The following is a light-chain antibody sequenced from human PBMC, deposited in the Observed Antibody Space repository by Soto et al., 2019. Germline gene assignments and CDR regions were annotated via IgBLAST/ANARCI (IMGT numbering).Light chain of an antibody. Sequence: DIVMTQSPLSLPVTPGEPASISCRSSQSLLYSNGYNYLDWYLQKPGQSPQLLIYLGSNRASGVADRFSGSGSGTDFALKISRVEAEDVGVYYCMQTLQTPLTFGGGTKLEIK. J-gene: IGKJ4*01. CDR2: LGS. CDR3: MQTLQTPLT. V-gene: IGKV2-28*01. CDR1: QSLLYSNGYNY.